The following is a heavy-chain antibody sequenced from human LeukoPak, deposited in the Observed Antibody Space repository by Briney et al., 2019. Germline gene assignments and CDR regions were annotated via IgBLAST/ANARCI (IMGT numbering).Heavy chain of an antibody. CDR2: IKKDGSEK. V-gene: IGHV3-7*01. CDR1: GFSFSNYW. Sequence: PGGSLRLSCAASGFSFSNYWMNWVRQAPGKGLEWVANIKKDGSEKNYVDSVKGPFTISRDNAKNSLYLQMNSMRAEDTAVYYCARDLYSGPNTDYWGQGTLVTVSS. CDR3: ARDLYSGPNTDY. D-gene: IGHD5-18*01. J-gene: IGHJ4*02.